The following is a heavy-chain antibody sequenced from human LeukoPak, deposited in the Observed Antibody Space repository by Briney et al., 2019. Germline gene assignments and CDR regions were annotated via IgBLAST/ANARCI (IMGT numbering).Heavy chain of an antibody. D-gene: IGHD3-16*02. CDR3: ARGAGYDYVWGSYRHTSEFDY. CDR2: MNPNSGNT. CDR1: GYTFTSYD. V-gene: IGHV1-8*01. J-gene: IGHJ4*02. Sequence: GPVKVSCKASGYTFTSYDINWVRQATGQGLEWMGWMNPNSGNTGYAQKFQGRVTMTRNTSISTAYMELSSLRSEDTAVYYCARGAGYDYVWGSYRHTSEFDYWGQGTLVTVSS.